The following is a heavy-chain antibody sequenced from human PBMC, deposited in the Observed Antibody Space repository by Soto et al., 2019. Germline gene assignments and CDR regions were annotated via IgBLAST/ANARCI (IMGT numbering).Heavy chain of an antibody. Sequence: SETLSLTCTVSGGSISSGDYYWSWIRQHPGKGLEWIGYIYYTGRTSYNPSLKSRVTISVDTSKNQFSLKLSSVTAADTAVYYCARATATGDIDYWGQGTLVTVPQ. J-gene: IGHJ4*02. CDR3: ARATATGDIDY. V-gene: IGHV4-31*03. CDR1: GGSISSGDYY. CDR2: IYYTGRT. D-gene: IGHD4-17*01.